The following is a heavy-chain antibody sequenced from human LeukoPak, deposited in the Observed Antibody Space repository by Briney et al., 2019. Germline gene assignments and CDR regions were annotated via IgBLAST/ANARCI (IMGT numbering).Heavy chain of an antibody. CDR2: ISSSKSFI. Sequence: GGSLRLSCVVSGFTFSTYTMNWVRQAPGKGLEWVSSISSSKSFIYYADSVKGRFTISRDNAKSSLYLQMNSLRAEDTAVYYCARGFAINYYDSSGYWDWGQGTLVTVSS. D-gene: IGHD3-22*01. CDR3: ARGFAINYYDSSGYWD. J-gene: IGHJ4*02. V-gene: IGHV3-21*01. CDR1: GFTFSTYT.